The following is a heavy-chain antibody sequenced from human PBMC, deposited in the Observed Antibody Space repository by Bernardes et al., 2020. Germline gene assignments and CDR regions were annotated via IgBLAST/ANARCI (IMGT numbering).Heavy chain of an antibody. CDR2: IYYSGSS. CDR3: ARHPQNSSGWYGDY. CDR1: GVSISSSSYY. J-gene: IGHJ4*02. D-gene: IGHD6-19*01. V-gene: IGHV4-39*01. Sequence: LSLPFPFSGVSISSSSYYWGWIRQPPGKGLEWIGSIYYSGSSYSSPSLKSRVTIFVDTSQHPFSLKLSSVTAADTAVYYCARHPQNSSGWYGDYWGQGILGTVSS.